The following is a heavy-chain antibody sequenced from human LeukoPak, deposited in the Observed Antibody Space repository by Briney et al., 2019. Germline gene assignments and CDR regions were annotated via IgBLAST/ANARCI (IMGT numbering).Heavy chain of an antibody. J-gene: IGHJ4*02. CDR1: GFTFSNAW. D-gene: IGHD4-23*01. CDR3: PPERGDRGGHLNSFDY. V-gene: IGHV3-15*01. Sequence: GGSLRLSCAASGFTFSNAWMSWVRQAPGKGLEWVGRIKSKTDAGTTDYAAPVKGRFTISRDDSKNTLYLEMNSLKIEDTAVYHCPPERGDRGGHLNSFDYWGQGALVTVSS. CDR2: IKSKTDAGTT.